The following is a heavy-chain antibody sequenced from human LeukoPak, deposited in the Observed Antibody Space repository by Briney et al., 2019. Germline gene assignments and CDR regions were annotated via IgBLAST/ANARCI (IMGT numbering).Heavy chain of an antibody. J-gene: IGHJ4*02. CDR3: ARNAPRGQLTTDY. V-gene: IGHV3-21*01. D-gene: IGHD1-1*01. CDR2: ISSSSSYI. CDR1: GFTFSSYS. Sequence: GGSLRLSCAASGFTFSSYSMNWVRQAPGKGLEWVSSISSSSSYIYYADSVKGRFTISRDNAKNSLYLQMNSLRAEDTAAYYCARNAPRGQLTTDYWGQGTLVTVSS.